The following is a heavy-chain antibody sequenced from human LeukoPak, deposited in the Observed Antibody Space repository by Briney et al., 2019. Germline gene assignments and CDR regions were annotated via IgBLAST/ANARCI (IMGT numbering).Heavy chain of an antibody. Sequence: SETLSLTCTVSGGSISSSNWWSWVRQPPGKGLEWIGEIYHSGSTNYNPSLKSRVTISVDKSKNQFSLKLSSVTAADTAVYYCARDLLGSRAFDIWGQGTMVTVSS. CDR1: GGSISSSNW. V-gene: IGHV4-4*02. D-gene: IGHD2/OR15-2a*01. CDR2: IYHSGST. J-gene: IGHJ3*02. CDR3: ARDLLGSRAFDI.